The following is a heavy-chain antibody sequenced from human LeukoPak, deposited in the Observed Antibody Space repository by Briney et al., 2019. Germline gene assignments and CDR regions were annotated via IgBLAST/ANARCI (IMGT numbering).Heavy chain of an antibody. V-gene: IGHV1-3*01. D-gene: IGHD3-10*01. CDR2: INAGNGNT. J-gene: IGHJ4*02. Sequence: ASVKVSCKASGYTFTSYAMHWVRQAPGQRLEWMGWINAGNGNTKYSQKFQGRVTITRDTSASTAYMELSILRSEDTAVYYCARDYDYGSGSHILDYWGQGTLVTVSS. CDR3: ARDYDYGSGSHILDY. CDR1: GYTFTSYA.